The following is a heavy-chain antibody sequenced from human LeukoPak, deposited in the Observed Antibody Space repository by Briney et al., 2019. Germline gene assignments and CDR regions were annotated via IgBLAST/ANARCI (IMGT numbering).Heavy chain of an antibody. CDR2: ISGNGDST. CDR1: GFTLTTYS. D-gene: IGHD3-10*01. Sequence: GSLRLSCAASGFTLTTYSMHWVRQAPGTRLEYVSAISGNGDSTYYADSVKGRFTISRDSSKNTLYLQMGSLRHEDMAIYYCTRVGNSGSFDYWGQGTLVTVSS. V-gene: IGHV3-64*02. CDR3: TRVGNSGSFDY. J-gene: IGHJ4*02.